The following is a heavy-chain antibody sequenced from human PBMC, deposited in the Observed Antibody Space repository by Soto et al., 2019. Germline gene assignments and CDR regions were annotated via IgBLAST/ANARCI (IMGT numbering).Heavy chain of an antibody. CDR3: VKVSTFYDILTGYYSTNFFDP. CDR1: GFTFSGYS. J-gene: IGHJ5*02. CDR2: ISSDGDIT. V-gene: IGHV3-64D*06. D-gene: IGHD3-9*01. Sequence: LRLSCSAAGFTFSGYSMHWVRQAPGKGLQYVSTISSDGDITYYADSVKGRFTISRDNSKNTLYLQMNSLRPEDTAVYYCVKVSTFYDILTGYYSTNFFDPWGQGTLVTVSS.